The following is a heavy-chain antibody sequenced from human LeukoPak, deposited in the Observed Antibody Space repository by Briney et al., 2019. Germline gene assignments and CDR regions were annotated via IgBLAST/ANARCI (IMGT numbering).Heavy chain of an antibody. CDR3: ARAQVVPTAIFPPPAHSYYYMDV. D-gene: IGHD2-2*01. J-gene: IGHJ6*03. Sequence: GGSLRLSCAASGFTISSYWMSWVRQAPGKGLEWISYISSGSSTTYYVDSVTGRFTISRDNAKNSLYLQMNSLRAEDTAVYYCARAQVVPTAIFPPPAHSYYYMDVWGKGTTVTVSS. CDR2: ISSGSSTT. V-gene: IGHV3-48*04. CDR1: GFTISSYW.